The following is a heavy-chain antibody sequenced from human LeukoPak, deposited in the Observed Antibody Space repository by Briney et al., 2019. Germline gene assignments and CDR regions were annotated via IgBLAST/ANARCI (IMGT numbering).Heavy chain of an antibody. D-gene: IGHD6-19*01. V-gene: IGHV4-39*01. CDR2: RFYSGDT. J-gene: IGHJ5*01. Sequence: SETLSLTCTVSGDSISTSTDYWGWIRQPPGKGLEWIGSRFYSGDTYYNPSLESRVTIFVDTPKNQFSLKLSSVTAADTAVYYCARHFVAASVTYNWFDSWGQGTLATVSS. CDR1: GDSISTSTDY. CDR3: ARHFVAASVTYNWFDS.